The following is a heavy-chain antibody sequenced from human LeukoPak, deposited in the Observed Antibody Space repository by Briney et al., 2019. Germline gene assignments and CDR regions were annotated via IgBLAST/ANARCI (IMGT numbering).Heavy chain of an antibody. CDR1: GGSISSSSYY. V-gene: IGHV4-39*01. CDR2: IYYSGST. D-gene: IGHD1-26*01. J-gene: IGHJ4*02. Sequence: PSETLPLTCTVSGGSISSSSYYWGWIRQPPGKGLKWIGSIYYSGSTYYNPSLKSRVTISVDTSKNQFSLKLSSVTAADTAVYYCARHEELLRNFDYWGQGTLVTVSS. CDR3: ARHEELLRNFDY.